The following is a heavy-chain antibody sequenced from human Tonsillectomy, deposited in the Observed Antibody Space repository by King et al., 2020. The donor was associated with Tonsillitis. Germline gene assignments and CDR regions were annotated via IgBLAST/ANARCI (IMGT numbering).Heavy chain of an antibody. Sequence: VQLVESGGGVVQPGRSLRLSCAASGFTFRNYAMHWVRQAPGKGLEWVAIISYDGTNKFYADSVKGRFTISRDSSKNTLYLQMNSLRAEDTAVFYCARGCWSWVLDIDYWGQGTLVTVSS. CDR1: GFTFRNYA. CDR3: ARGCWSWVLDIDY. D-gene: IGHD1-26*01. J-gene: IGHJ4*02. CDR2: ISYDGTNK. V-gene: IGHV3-30*04.